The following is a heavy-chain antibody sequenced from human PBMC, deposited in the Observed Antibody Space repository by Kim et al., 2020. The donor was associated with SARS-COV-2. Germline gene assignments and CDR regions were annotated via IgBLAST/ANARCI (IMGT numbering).Heavy chain of an antibody. CDR2: INWIGGSV. D-gene: IGHD3-22*01. CDR1: GFTFDDYA. J-gene: IGHJ6*03. Sequence: GGSLRLSCAASGFTFDDYAMFWVRQVPGKGLEWVSSINWIGGSVAYADSVKGRFTISRDNAKNSLYLQMNSLRAEDTALYYCAKDIRSSGSPYFYYMDVWGKGTTVTVSS. CDR3: AKDIRSSGSPYFYYMDV. V-gene: IGHV3-9*01.